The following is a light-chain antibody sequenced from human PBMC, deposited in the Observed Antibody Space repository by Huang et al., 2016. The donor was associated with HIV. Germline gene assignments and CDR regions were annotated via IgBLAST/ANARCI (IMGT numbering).Light chain of an antibody. CDR2: AAT. CDR3: LQDYNFPYT. V-gene: IGKV1-6*01. CDR1: QGIRND. J-gene: IGKJ2*01. Sequence: AIQMTQSPSSLSASVGDRVTITCRASQGIRNDLGWYQQKPAKPPKLLIYAATSLQSGVPSMFLGSGSDTNFTLTISGLQPEDFATYFCLQDYNFPYTFGQGTEVE.